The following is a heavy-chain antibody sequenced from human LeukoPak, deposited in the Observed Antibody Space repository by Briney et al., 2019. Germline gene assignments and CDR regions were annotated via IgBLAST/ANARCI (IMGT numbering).Heavy chain of an antibody. CDR2: IYYSGST. J-gene: IGHJ3*02. CDR3: ARVIAAAGIGDAFDI. Sequence: SQTLSLTCTVSGGSISSGGYYWSWIRQPPGKGLEWIGYIYYSGSTNYNPSLKSRVTISVDTSKNQFSLKLSSVTAADTAVYYCARVIAAAGIGDAFDIWGQGTMVTVSS. D-gene: IGHD6-13*01. V-gene: IGHV4-61*08. CDR1: GGSISSGGYY.